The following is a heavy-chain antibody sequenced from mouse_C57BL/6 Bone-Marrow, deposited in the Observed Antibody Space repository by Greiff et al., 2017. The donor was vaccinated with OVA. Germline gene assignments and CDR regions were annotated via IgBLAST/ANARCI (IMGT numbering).Heavy chain of an antibody. V-gene: IGHV2-5*01. CDR3: AKRRKFSWGGYFAWFAD. Sequence: QVQLQQSGPGLVQPSQSLSITCTVSGFSLTSYGVHWVRQSPGKGLEWLGVIWRGGSTDYYAAFMSRLSITKDNSKSQVFFKMNSQQADVTAIYYCAKRRKFSWGGYFAWFADWGQGTLVTVSA. CDR2: IWRGGST. J-gene: IGHJ3*01. D-gene: IGHD2-3*01. CDR1: GFSLTSYG.